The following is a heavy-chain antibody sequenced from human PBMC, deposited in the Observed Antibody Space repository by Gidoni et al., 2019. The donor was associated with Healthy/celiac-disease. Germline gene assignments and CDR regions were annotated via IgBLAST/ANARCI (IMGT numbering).Heavy chain of an antibody. CDR2: IIPILGIA. J-gene: IGHJ3*02. CDR1: GGTFSSYT. Sequence: QLQLVQSGAEVKKPGSSVKVSCKASGGTFSSYTISWVRPAPGQGLEWMGRIIPILGIANYAQKFQGRVTITADKSTSTAYMELSSLRSEDTAVYYCARDQYYYDSSGYYSDAFDIWGQGTMVTVSS. CDR3: ARDQYYYDSSGYYSDAFDI. D-gene: IGHD3-22*01. V-gene: IGHV1-69*08.